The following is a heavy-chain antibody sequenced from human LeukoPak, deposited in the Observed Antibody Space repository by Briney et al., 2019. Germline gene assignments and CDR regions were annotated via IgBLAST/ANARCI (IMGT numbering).Heavy chain of an antibody. CDR2: ISAYNGNT. V-gene: IGHV1-18*01. J-gene: IGHJ3*02. D-gene: IGHD6-19*01. CDR3: ARAFIAVAGRQAFDI. CDR1: GYTFTSYG. Sequence: ASVKVSCKASGYTFTSYGISWVRQAPGQGLEWMGWISAYNGNTNYAQKLQGRVTMTTDTSTSTAYMELRSLGSDDTAVYYCARAFIAVAGRQAFDIWGQGTMVTVSS.